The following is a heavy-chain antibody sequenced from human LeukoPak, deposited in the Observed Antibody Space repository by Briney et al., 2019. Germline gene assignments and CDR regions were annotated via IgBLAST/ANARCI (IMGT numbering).Heavy chain of an antibody. CDR1: GGSFSNYY. J-gene: IGHJ6*03. D-gene: IGHD1-7*01. CDR2: INDSGRA. CDR3: ARRWNYGRNYYIDV. V-gene: IGHV4-34*01. Sequence: SETLSLTCAVYGGSFSNYYWSWIRQPPGKGLEWLAEINDSGRANYNPSLMSRVTVSVDTSKNQFSLRLTYVTATDTAVYYCARRWNYGRNYYIDVWGKGATVSVSS.